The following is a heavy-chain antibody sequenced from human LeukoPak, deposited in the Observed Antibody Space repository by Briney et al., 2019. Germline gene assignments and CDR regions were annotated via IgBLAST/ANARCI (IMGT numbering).Heavy chain of an antibody. V-gene: IGHV4-34*01. Sequence: SETLSLTCAVYGGSFSGYYWSWIRQPPGKGLEWIGEINHSGSTNYNPSLKSRVTISVDTSKNQFSLKLSSVTAADTAVYYCASYTEYYGSGLTPGRQTIDYWGQGTLVTVSS. CDR1: GGSFSGYY. CDR3: ASYTEYYGSGLTPGRQTIDY. D-gene: IGHD3-10*01. J-gene: IGHJ4*02. CDR2: INHSGST.